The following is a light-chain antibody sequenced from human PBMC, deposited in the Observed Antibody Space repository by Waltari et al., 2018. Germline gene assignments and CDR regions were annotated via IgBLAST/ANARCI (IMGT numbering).Light chain of an antibody. CDR3: SSYAGSSKGV. CDR2: AVG. J-gene: IGLJ2*01. CDR1: SSAVGNYKP. Sequence: QSALTQPASVSGSPGQSITISSTGTSSAVGNYKPVPWYQQHPGKAPKLMVYAVGKRPSGVSDRFSGSKSGDMASLTISGLQPEDEAEYFCSSYAGSSKGVFGGGTKVTVL. V-gene: IGLV2-23*02.